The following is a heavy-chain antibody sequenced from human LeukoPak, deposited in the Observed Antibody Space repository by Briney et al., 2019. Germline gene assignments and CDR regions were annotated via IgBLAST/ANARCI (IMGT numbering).Heavy chain of an antibody. V-gene: IGHV3-7*03. J-gene: IGHJ4*02. CDR1: GFTFSNDW. CDR3: ATDYYGYFDH. CDR2: VKQDGSEK. D-gene: IGHD3-10*01. Sequence: GGSLRLSCAASGFTFSNDWMNWVRQAPGKELEWVANVKQDGSEKYYVGSVKGRFTISRDNAKNSLYLEMNSLRAEDTAVYYCATDYYGYFDHWGQGALVTVSS.